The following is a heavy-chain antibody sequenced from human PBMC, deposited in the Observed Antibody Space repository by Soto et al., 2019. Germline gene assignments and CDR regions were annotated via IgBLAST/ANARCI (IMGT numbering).Heavy chain of an antibody. CDR1: GGSISSYY. Sequence: PSETLSLTCTVSGGSISSYYWSWIRQPARKGLEWIGRIYTSGSTNYNPSLKSRVTMSVDTSKNQFSLKLSSVTAADTAVYYCARCRRGILLTGYYMGAFDIWGQGTMVTVSS. CDR2: IYTSGST. D-gene: IGHD3-9*01. J-gene: IGHJ3*02. CDR3: ARCRRGILLTGYYMGAFDI. V-gene: IGHV4-4*07.